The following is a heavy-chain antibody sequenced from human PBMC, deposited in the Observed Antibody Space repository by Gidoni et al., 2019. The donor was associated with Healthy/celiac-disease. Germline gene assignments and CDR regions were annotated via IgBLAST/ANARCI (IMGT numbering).Heavy chain of an antibody. Sequence: QVQLQESGPGLVKPSETLSLTCTVAGGSISSYYWSWIRQPPGKGLEWFGYIYYSGSTNYNPSLKSRVTISVDTSKNQFSLKLSSVTAADTAVYYCARLDDSSGYYCDYWGQGTLVTVSS. V-gene: IGHV4-59*01. D-gene: IGHD3-22*01. CDR1: GGSISSYY. J-gene: IGHJ4*02. CDR2: IYYSGST. CDR3: ARLDDSSGYYCDY.